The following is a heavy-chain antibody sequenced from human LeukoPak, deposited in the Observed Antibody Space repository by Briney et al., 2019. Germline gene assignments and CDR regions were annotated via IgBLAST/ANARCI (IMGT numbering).Heavy chain of an antibody. D-gene: IGHD4-17*01. Sequence: GESLKISCKGSGYSFTSYWIGWVRQMPGKGLEWMGIIYPGDSDTRYSPSFQGQVTISADKSISTAYLQWSSLKASDTAMYYCARGAGSHDYGDYVVDYWGQGTLVTVSS. CDR3: ARGAGSHDYGDYVVDY. V-gene: IGHV5-51*01. CDR2: IYPGDSDT. CDR1: GYSFTSYW. J-gene: IGHJ4*02.